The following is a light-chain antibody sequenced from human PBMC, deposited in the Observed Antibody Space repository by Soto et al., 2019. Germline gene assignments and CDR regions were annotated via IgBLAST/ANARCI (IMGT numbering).Light chain of an antibody. CDR1: SSDVGGYNY. J-gene: IGLJ1*01. V-gene: IGLV2-14*01. CDR2: DVS. CDR3: SSYTSSSTPRV. Sequence: QSVLTQPASVSGSPGQSITISCTGTSSDVGGYNYVSWYQQHPGKAPKLMIYDVSNRPSGVSNRFSGSKSGNTASLTISGLQAEDEADYYCSSYTSSSTPRVFGTGTKVPVL.